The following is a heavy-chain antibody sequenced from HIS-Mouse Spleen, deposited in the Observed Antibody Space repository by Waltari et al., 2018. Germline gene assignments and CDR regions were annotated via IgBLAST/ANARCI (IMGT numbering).Heavy chain of an antibody. J-gene: IGHJ2*01. CDR1: GGSISSSSSC. D-gene: IGHD6-13*01. Sequence: QLQLQESGPGLVKPSETLSLTCTVSGGSISSSSSCRGRIRQPPGKGLEWIGSIYYSGSTYYNPSLKSRVTISVDTSKNQFSLKLSSVTAADTAVYYCAREIPYSSSWYDWYFDLWGRGTLVTVSS. CDR2: IYYSGST. CDR3: AREIPYSSSWYDWYFDL. V-gene: IGHV4-39*07.